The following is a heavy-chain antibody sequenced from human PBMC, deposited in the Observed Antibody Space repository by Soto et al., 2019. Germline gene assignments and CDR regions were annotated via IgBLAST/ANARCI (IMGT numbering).Heavy chain of an antibody. V-gene: IGHV2-5*02. CDR1: GFSLSDNGVG. D-gene: IGHD1-26*01. CDR3: AHRLTWDAFDI. CDR2: IYWDDEK. J-gene: IGHJ3*02. Sequence: QNTLKESGPTLVKRTQTLTLTCTFSGFSLSDNGVGVGWIRQPPGKALEWLALIYWDDEKIYSPSLKTRLTITKDTSKNQVLLTMTNMDPVDTATYYCAHRLTWDAFDIWGQGTMVTVSS.